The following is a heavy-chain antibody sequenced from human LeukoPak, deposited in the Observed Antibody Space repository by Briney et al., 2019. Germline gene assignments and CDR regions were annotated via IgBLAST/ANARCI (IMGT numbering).Heavy chain of an antibody. Sequence: GGSLRLSCAASGFTSSSYWMHWVRQVPGEGLVWVSRISGDGTARNYADSVKGRFTISRDDAKNTVDLQMNSLRGEDTAVYYCVRGRGSYGWFDPWGQGTLVTVSS. CDR1: GFTSSSYW. CDR3: VRGRGSYGWFDP. D-gene: IGHD3-10*01. J-gene: IGHJ5*02. V-gene: IGHV3-74*01. CDR2: ISGDGTAR.